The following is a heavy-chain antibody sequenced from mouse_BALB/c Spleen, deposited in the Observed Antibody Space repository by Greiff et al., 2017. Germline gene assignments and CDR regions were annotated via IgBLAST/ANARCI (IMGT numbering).Heavy chain of an antibody. D-gene: IGHD1-1*01. CDR1: GYAFSSYW. V-gene: IGHV1-80*01. J-gene: IGHJ3*01. CDR3: ARGDYYGSFAY. CDR2: IYPGDGDT. Sequence: VKLVESGAELVRPGSSVKISCKASGYAFSSYWMNWVKQRPGQGLEWIGQIYPGDGDTNYNGKFKGKATLTADKSSSTAYMQLSSLTSEDSAVYFCARGDYYGSFAYWGQGTLVTVSA.